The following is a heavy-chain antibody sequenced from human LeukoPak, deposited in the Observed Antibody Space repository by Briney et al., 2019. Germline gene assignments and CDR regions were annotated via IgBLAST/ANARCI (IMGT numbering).Heavy chain of an antibody. Sequence: GGSLRLSCAASGFTFSTYGIHWVRQAPGKGLEWVAVISYDGSNKYYADSVKGRFTISRDNSKNTLYLQMNSLRAEDTAVYYCAKGGTTFSWFDPWGQGTLVTVSS. V-gene: IGHV3-30*18. CDR3: AKGGTTFSWFDP. CDR2: ISYDGSNK. J-gene: IGHJ5*02. CDR1: GFTFSTYG. D-gene: IGHD1-7*01.